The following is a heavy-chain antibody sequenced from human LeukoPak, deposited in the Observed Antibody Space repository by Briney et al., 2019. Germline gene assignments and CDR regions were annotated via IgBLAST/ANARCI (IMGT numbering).Heavy chain of an antibody. J-gene: IGHJ5*02. CDR1: GFTFSSYA. V-gene: IGHV3-23*01. Sequence: PGGSLRLSCAASGFTFSSYAMSWVRQAPGKGLEWVSVISGSGGSTYYADSVKGRFTISRNNSKNTLYLQMNSLRAEDTAVYYCAKDQWVAAPNDWLDPWGQGTLVTVSS. CDR3: AKDQWVAAPNDWLDP. CDR2: ISGSGGST. D-gene: IGHD2-15*01.